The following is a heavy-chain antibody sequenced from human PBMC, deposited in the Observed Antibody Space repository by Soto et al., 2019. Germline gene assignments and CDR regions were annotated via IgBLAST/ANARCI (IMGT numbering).Heavy chain of an antibody. CDR1: GDSVSSNSAA. CDR2: TYYRSKWYN. D-gene: IGHD7-27*01. Sequence: SQTLSLTCAISGDSVSSNSAAWNWTRQSPSRGLEWLGRTYYRSKWYNEYAVSVKSRMTINPDTSKNQFSLQLNSVTPEDTAVYFCSKAGHRTAFAIWGQGTLVTVSS. V-gene: IGHV6-1*01. CDR3: SKAGHRTAFAI. J-gene: IGHJ3*02.